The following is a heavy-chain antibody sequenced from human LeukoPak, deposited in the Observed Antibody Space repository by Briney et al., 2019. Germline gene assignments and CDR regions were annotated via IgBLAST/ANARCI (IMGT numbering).Heavy chain of an antibody. D-gene: IGHD1-7*01. CDR1: GGSFSGYY. J-gene: IGHJ5*02. CDR3: ARGVGYNWNYGRARNWFDP. CDR2: INHSGST. Sequence: TSETLSLTCAVYGGSFSGYYWSWIRQPPGKGQEWIGEINHSGSTNYNPSLKSRVTISVDTSKNQFSLKLSSVTAADTAVYYCARGVGYNWNYGRARNWFDPWGQGTLVTVSS. V-gene: IGHV4-34*01.